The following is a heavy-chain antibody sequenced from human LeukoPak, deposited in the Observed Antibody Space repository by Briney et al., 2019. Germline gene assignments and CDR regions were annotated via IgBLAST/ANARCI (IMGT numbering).Heavy chain of an antibody. CDR1: GASINNYF. Sequence: PSETLSLTCTVSGASINNYFWGWIRQSAGKGLEWIGRIYTNGNTNYSPSLGGRVTMSVDMSKSQFSLRLSSVTAADTAVFYCAREAMSYDGDGYYLDYWGQGILVTVAS. CDR3: AREAMSYDGDGYYLDY. V-gene: IGHV4-4*07. D-gene: IGHD3-22*01. CDR2: IYTNGNT. J-gene: IGHJ4*02.